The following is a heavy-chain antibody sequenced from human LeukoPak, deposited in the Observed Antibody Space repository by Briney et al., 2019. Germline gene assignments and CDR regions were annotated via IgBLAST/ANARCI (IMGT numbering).Heavy chain of an antibody. CDR3: TTDPTDSLVKGSEY. CDR2: IKSKTDGGTT. Sequence: GGSLRLSCAASGFTFSNAWMSWVRQAPGKGLEWVGRIKSKTDGGTTDYAAPVKGRFTISRDDSKNTLYLQMNSLKTEDTAVYYCTTDPTDSLVKGSEYWGQGTLVTVSS. CDR1: GFTFSNAW. V-gene: IGHV3-15*01. D-gene: IGHD4-23*01. J-gene: IGHJ4*02.